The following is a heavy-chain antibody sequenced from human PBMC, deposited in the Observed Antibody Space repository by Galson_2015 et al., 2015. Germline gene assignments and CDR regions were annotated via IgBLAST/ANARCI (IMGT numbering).Heavy chain of an antibody. CDR2: ISAYNGNT. CDR3: ARVGYCTNGVRKYYYGMDV. D-gene: IGHD2-8*01. Sequence: SVKVSCKASGYTFTSYGISWVRQAPGQGLEWMGWISAYNGNTNYAQKLQGRVTMTTDTSTSTAYMELRSLRSDDTAVYYCARVGYCTNGVRKYYYGMDVWGQGTTVTVSS. J-gene: IGHJ6*02. CDR1: GYTFTSYG. V-gene: IGHV1-18*01.